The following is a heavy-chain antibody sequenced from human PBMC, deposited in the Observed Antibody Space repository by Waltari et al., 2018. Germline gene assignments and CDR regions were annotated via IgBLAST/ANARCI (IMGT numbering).Heavy chain of an antibody. D-gene: IGHD1-1*01. J-gene: IGHJ4*02. CDR2: VDPEYDET. V-gene: IGHV1-69-2*01. CDR1: GYTFTDYY. Sequence: EVQLVQSGTEVKKPGATVKISCKASGYTFTDYYIHWVQQAPGKGLEWMGCVDPEYDETIYAEKCQGRITITADTSTDTAYMELSSLRSEDTAVYYCATPEVNWKPVDYWGQGTLVTVSS. CDR3: ATPEVNWKPVDY.